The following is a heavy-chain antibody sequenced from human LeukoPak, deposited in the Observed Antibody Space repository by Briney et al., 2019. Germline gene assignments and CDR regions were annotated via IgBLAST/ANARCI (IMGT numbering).Heavy chain of an antibody. CDR1: GGTFTSYD. CDR3: ARYPPTRYYDFWNPSYYYYYGMDV. Sequence: ASVKVSCKASGGTFTSYDINWVRQATGQGLEWMGWMNPNSGNTGYAQKFQGRVTMTRNTSISTAYMELSSLRSEDTAVYYCARYPPTRYYDFWNPSYYYYYGMDVWGQGTTVTVSS. V-gene: IGHV1-8*01. CDR2: MNPNSGNT. J-gene: IGHJ6*02. D-gene: IGHD3-3*01.